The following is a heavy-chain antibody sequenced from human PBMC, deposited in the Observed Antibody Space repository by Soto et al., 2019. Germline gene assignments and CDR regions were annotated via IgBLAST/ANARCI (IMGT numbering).Heavy chain of an antibody. J-gene: IGHJ4*02. CDR1: GGSISSGGYY. D-gene: IGHD3-22*01. CDR3: ARGQSVYYYDSSGYYNLYYFDY. CDR2: INHSGST. V-gene: IGHV4-39*07. Sequence: SETLSLTCTVSGGSISSGGYYWSWIRQPPGKGLEWIGEINHSGSTNYNPSLKSRVTISVDTSKNQFSLKLSSVTAADTAVYYCARGQSVYYYDSSGYYNLYYFDYWGQGTLVTVSS.